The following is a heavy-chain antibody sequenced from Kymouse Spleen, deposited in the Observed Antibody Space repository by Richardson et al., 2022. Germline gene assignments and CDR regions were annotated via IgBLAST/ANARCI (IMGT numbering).Heavy chain of an antibody. CDR3: AREGITGPYFDY. D-gene: IGHD1-20*01,IGHD1-7*01. J-gene: IGHJ4*02. V-gene: IGHV3-72*01. Sequence: EVQLVESGGGLVQPGGSLRLSCAASGFTFSDHYMDWVRQAPGKGLEWVGRTRNKANSYTTEYAASVKGRFTISRDDSKNSLYLQMNSLKTEDTAVYYCAREGITGPYFDYWGQGTLVTVSS. CDR1: GFTFSDHY. CDR2: TRNKANSYTT.